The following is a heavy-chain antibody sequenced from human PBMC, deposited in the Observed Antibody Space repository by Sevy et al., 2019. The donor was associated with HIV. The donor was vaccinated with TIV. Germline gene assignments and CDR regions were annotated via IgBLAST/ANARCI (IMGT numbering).Heavy chain of an antibody. CDR1: GGSISSDDYY. V-gene: IGHV4-31*03. J-gene: IGHJ2*01. D-gene: IGHD2-8*02. Sequence: SETLSLTCTVSGGSISSDDYYWTWIRQHPGKGLEWIGYIYYTGSTYYYPSLESRVTMSLDASKNQFSLRLSSVTAADTAVYYCARGNTVLPTGGFDLWGRGTLVTVSS. CDR2: IYYTGST. CDR3: ARGNTVLPTGGFDL.